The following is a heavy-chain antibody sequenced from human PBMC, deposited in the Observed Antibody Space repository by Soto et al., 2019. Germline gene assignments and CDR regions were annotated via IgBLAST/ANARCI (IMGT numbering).Heavy chain of an antibody. V-gene: IGHV3-23*01. CDR3: AKDAVSRDGVWLAHV. CDR1: GFTFSDYA. D-gene: IGHD5-12*01. CDR2: LYGSGRGI. J-gene: IGHJ4*02. Sequence: GGSLRLSCAASGFTFSDYAMIWIRQVPGKGLQWVSGLYGSGRGIHYAESVKGRFTISRDNSAYAVYLQMNNLRVEDSAIDYCAKDAVSRDGVWLAHVWGQGTVVTVSS.